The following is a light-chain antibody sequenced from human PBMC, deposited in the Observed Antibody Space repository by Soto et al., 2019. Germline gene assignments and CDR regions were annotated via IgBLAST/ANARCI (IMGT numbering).Light chain of an antibody. CDR2: DVS. V-gene: IGLV2-14*01. J-gene: IGLJ2*01. CDR3: SSYTSSGTLVV. Sequence: QSALTQPASVSGSPGQSITISCTGTSRDVGGYNYVSGYQQHPAKAPKLLIYDVSNGPSGVSIRFSGSKAGNTASLTISGLRAEDEADYYCSSYTSSGTLVVFGGGTTLTVL. CDR1: SRDVGGYNY.